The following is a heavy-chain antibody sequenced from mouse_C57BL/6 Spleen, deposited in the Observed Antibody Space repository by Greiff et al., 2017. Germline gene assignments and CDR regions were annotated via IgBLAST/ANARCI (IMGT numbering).Heavy chain of an antibody. Sequence: DVMVVESGGGLVKPGGSLKLSCAASGFTFSDYGMHWVRQAPEKGLEWVAYISSGSSTIYYADTVKGRFTISRDNAKNTLFLQMTSLRSEDTAMYYCARGHGSSPAWFAYWGQGTLVTVSA. CDR1: GFTFSDYG. CDR3: ARGHGSSPAWFAY. CDR2: ISSGSSTI. J-gene: IGHJ3*01. V-gene: IGHV5-17*01. D-gene: IGHD1-1*01.